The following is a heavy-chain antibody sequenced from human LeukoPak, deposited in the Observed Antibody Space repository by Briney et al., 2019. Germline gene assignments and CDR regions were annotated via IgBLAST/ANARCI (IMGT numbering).Heavy chain of an antibody. CDR1: GYTFTGYF. CDR2: ISPNSGGT. Sequence: GASVKVSCKASGYTFTGYFVHWVRQAPGQGLEWMGLISPNSGGTNYAQKFQGRVTMTRGTSINTVYMELSRLRSDDTAVYYCARDGYSYGIFDYWGQGTLVTVSS. D-gene: IGHD5-18*01. CDR3: ARDGYSYGIFDY. V-gene: IGHV1-2*02. J-gene: IGHJ4*02.